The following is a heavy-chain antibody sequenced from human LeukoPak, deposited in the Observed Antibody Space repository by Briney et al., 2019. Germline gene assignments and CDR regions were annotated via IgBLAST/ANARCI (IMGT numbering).Heavy chain of an antibody. CDR3: AKRGSVTRAVIIIGFHKEAYYFDY. J-gene: IGHJ4*02. V-gene: IGHV3-23*01. Sequence: GSLRLSCVVSGITLSNYGMSWVRQAPGKGLEWVSGISERGGSTNYADSVKGRFIISRDTSKNTVYLQMNSLRVEDTAVYFCAKRGSVTRAVIIIGFHKEAYYFDYWGQGILVAVSS. D-gene: IGHD3-10*01. CDR2: ISERGGST. CDR1: GITLSNYG.